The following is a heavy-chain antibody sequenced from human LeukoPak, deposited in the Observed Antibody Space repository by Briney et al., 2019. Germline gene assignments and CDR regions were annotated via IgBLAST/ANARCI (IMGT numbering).Heavy chain of an antibody. CDR3: AKVGSGSYSRFDY. CDR2: ITASGDST. Sequence: GGSLRLSCAGSGFPFSSYPISWVRQPPGKGLEWVSAITASGDSTYSADSVKGRFTISRDNSKNTLYLQMYSLRAEDTAVYYCAKVGSGSYSRFDYWGQGTLVTVSS. J-gene: IGHJ4*02. D-gene: IGHD3-10*01. V-gene: IGHV3-23*01. CDR1: GFPFSSYP.